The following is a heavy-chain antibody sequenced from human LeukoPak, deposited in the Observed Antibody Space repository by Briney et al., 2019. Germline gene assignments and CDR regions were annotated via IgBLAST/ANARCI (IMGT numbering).Heavy chain of an antibody. CDR3: ARDHGSGSYPGYYYYVMDV. CDR2: ISYDGSNK. CDR1: GLTFSNYA. Sequence: PGRSLRLSCAASGLTFSNYAMHWVRQAPGKGLEWVVVISYDGSNKYYADSVKGRFTISRDNSKNTLYLQMNSLRAEDTAVYYCARDHGSGSYPGYYYYVMDVWGQGTTVTVSS. V-gene: IGHV3-30-3*01. D-gene: IGHD1-26*01. J-gene: IGHJ6*02.